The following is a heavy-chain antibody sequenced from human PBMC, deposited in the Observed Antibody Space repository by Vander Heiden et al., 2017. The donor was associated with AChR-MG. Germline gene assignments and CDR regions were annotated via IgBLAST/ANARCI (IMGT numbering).Heavy chain of an antibody. V-gene: IGHV4-34*01. CDR3: ARGHVGSYSYYYYYGMDV. Sequence: QVQLQQWGAGLLKPSETLSLTCAVYGGSFSGYYWSWIRQPPGTGLDWIGEINHSGSTNYNPSLKSRVTISVDTSKNQFSLRLSSVTAADTAVYYCARGHVGSYSYYYYYGMDVWGQGTTVTVSS. J-gene: IGHJ6*02. CDR2: INHSGST. CDR1: GGSFSGYY. D-gene: IGHD1-26*01.